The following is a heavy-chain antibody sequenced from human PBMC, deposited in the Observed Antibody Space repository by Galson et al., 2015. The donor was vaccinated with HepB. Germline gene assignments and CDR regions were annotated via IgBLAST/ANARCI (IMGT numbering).Heavy chain of an antibody. CDR2: FDPEDGET. CDR1: GYTLTELS. V-gene: IGHV1-24*01. CDR3: ATVSGWIQLWSTGDYFDY. Sequence: SVKVSCKVSGYTLTELSMHWVRQAPGKGLEWMGGFDPEDGETIYAQKFQGRVTMTEDTSTDTAYMELSSLRSEDTAVYYCATVSGWIQLWSTGDYFDYWGQGTLVTVSS. J-gene: IGHJ4*02. D-gene: IGHD5-18*01.